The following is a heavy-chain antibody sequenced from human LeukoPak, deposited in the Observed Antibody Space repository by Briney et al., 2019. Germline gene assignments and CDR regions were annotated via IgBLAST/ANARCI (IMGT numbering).Heavy chain of an antibody. CDR2: IYTSGIT. CDR3: AKVIDSYGQGDI. Sequence: PGGSLRLSCAVSGFTVSSNFMSWVRQAPGKGPEWVSVIYTSGITYYADSVRGRFTISRDNSKNTLYLQMDSLTAEDTAVYYCAKVIDSYGQGDIWAQGKVVSVSS. CDR1: GFTVSSNF. D-gene: IGHD5-18*01. J-gene: IGHJ3*02. V-gene: IGHV3-66*01.